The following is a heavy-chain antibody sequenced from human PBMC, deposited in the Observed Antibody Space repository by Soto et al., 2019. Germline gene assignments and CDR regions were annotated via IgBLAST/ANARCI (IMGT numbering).Heavy chain of an antibody. CDR2: ISYDGSNK. CDR3: AKSQGGMDV. V-gene: IGHV3-30*18. CDR1: GFTFSSYG. J-gene: IGHJ6*02. Sequence: QVQLVESGRGVVQPGRSLRLSCAASGFTFSSYGMHWVRQAPGKGLEWVAVISYDGSNKYYADSVKGRFTISRDNSKNTLYLQMNSLRAEDTAVYYCAKSQGGMDVWGQGTTVTVSS.